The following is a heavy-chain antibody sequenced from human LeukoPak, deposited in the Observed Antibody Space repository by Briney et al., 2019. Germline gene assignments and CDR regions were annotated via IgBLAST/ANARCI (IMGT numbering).Heavy chain of an antibody. CDR3: ARVGGYGDYEWYFDL. CDR1: GYTFTSYG. Sequence: ASVKVSCKASGYTFTSYGISWVRQAPGQGLEWMGWISAYNGNTNYAQKPQGRVTMTTDTSTSTAYMELRSLRSDDTAVYYCARVGGYGDYEWYFDLWGRGTLVTVSS. J-gene: IGHJ2*01. V-gene: IGHV1-18*01. CDR2: ISAYNGNT. D-gene: IGHD4-17*01.